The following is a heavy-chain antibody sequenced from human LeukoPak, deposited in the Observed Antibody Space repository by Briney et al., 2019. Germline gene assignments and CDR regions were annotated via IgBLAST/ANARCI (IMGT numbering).Heavy chain of an antibody. D-gene: IGHD1-26*01. CDR1: GFTFSTYG. CDR2: IWYDGNNK. V-gene: IGHV3-33*08. CDR3: ARDRGSREDGMDV. J-gene: IGHJ6*02. Sequence: GGSLRLSCAASGFTFSTYGMHWVRQAPGKGLEWVAVIWYDGNNKYYADFVKGRFTISRDNSKNALYLQLNSLRAEDTAVYNCARDRGSREDGMDVWGQGTTVTISS.